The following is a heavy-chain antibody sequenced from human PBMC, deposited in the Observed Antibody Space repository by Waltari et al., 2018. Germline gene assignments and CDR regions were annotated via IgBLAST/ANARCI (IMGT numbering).Heavy chain of an antibody. V-gene: IGHV4-34*02. CDR1: GVSLSDYY. Sequence: QVELQQWGAGLLRPSETLSLTCAVYGVSLSDYYWTWIRQPLGKGLEWIGENNLGEVTYYNPALEGRVTILVDKSKNQFSLHLVSVPAADTARYYCVTGPRDKWVGRYSGEFFHHWGPGTLVTVSS. D-gene: IGHD6-19*01. J-gene: IGHJ1*01. CDR3: VTGPRDKWVGRYSGEFFHH. CDR2: NNLGEVT.